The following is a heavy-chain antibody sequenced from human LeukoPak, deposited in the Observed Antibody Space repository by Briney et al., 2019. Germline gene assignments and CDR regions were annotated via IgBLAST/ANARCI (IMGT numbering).Heavy chain of an antibody. V-gene: IGHV1-69*13. CDR2: IIPIFGTA. Sequence: SVKVSCKASGGTFSSYAISWVRQAPGQGLEWMGGIIPIFGTANYAQKFQGRVTITADESTSTAYMELSSLRSEDTAVYYCARSYCSSTSCPGVWFDPWGQGTLVTVSS. D-gene: IGHD2-2*01. CDR3: ARSYCSSTSCPGVWFDP. J-gene: IGHJ5*02. CDR1: GGTFSSYA.